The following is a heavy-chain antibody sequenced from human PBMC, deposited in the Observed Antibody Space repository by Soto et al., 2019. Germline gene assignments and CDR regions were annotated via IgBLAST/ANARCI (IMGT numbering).Heavy chain of an antibody. V-gene: IGHV4-34*01. CDR1: GGSFSGYY. CDR2: INHSGST. D-gene: IGHD6-13*01. Sequence: QVQLQQCGAGLLKPSETLSLTCAGYGGSFSGYYLRWIRHPPRKGLEWIGEINHSGSTNYHPSLNRRVTIPGDTSTNQFSLKLSSVTAADTAVYYCARGDDVIAAAGQDFDYLVQGTLVTVSS. CDR3: ARGDDVIAAAGQDFDY. J-gene: IGHJ4*02.